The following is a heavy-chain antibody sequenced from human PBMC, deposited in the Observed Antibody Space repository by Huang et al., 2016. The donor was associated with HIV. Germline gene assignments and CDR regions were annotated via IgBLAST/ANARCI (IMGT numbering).Heavy chain of an antibody. V-gene: IGHV1-69*13. J-gene: IGHJ5*02. CDR1: VGTFSSYA. Sequence: QVLLVQSGAEVRKPGSSVKVSCTAFVGTFSSYAISWVRQAPGQGLEWMGGIIPIVGTANYTQKFQGRGTNTVDESTNTGYMEFTRLTSEDTAVYYCARTAYSYGFRQGYNWFDPWGQGTPVTVSS. CDR2: IIPIVGTA. D-gene: IGHD5-18*01. CDR3: ARTAYSYGFRQGYNWFDP.